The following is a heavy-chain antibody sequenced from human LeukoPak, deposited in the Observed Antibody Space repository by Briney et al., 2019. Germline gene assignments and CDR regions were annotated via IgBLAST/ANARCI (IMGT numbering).Heavy chain of an antibody. Sequence: SVKVSCKASGGTFSSYAISWVRQAPGQGLEWMGGIIPIFGTANYAQKFQRRVTITTDESTSTAYMELSSLRSEDTAVYYCARAIYCSSTSCYTPYYYYMDVWGKGTTVTVSS. D-gene: IGHD2-2*02. CDR2: IIPIFGTA. CDR1: GGTFSSYA. J-gene: IGHJ6*03. CDR3: ARAIYCSSTSCYTPYYYYMDV. V-gene: IGHV1-69*05.